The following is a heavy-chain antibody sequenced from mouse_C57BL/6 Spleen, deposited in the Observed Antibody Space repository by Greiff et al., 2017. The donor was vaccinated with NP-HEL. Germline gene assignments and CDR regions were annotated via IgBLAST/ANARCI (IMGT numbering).Heavy chain of an antibody. CDR2: IDPSDSYT. V-gene: IGHV1-69*01. D-gene: IGHD1-1*01. J-gene: IGHJ2*01. Sequence: HVQLKQSGAELVMPGASVKLSCKASGYTFTSYWMHWVKQRPGQGLEWIGEIDPSDSYTNYNQKFKGKSTLTVDKSSSTAYMQLSSLTSEDSAVYYCARGDTTVVADYWGQGTTLTVSS. CDR3: ARGDTTVVADY. CDR1: GYTFTSYW.